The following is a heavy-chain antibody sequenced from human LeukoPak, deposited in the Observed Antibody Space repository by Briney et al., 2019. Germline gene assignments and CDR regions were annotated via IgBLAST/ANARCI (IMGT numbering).Heavy chain of an antibody. CDR3: AKGFDY. V-gene: IGHV4-39*01. J-gene: IGHJ4*02. Sequence: SETLSHTCTVSGDSIISSNYYWGWIRQPPGKGLEWIGSIYYRGSTYYNPSLKSRVTISVDTSKNQFSLKMSSVTASDTAVYYCAKGFDYWGQGTLVTVSS. CDR1: GDSIISSNYY. CDR2: IYYRGST.